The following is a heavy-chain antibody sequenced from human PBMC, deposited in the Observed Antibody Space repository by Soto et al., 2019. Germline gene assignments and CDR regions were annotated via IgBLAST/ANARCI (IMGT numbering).Heavy chain of an antibody. CDR2: ISPGDSDT. J-gene: IGHJ4*02. D-gene: IGHD3-9*01. Sequence: PGESLKISCKGSGYTFSSYRIGWVRQLPGKGLEWMGIISPGDSDTKYSQSFQGQVTISADKSISTAYLQWNSLRASDTAMYYCARHATYYDILSGYYFDYWGQGTLVTAPQ. CDR3: ARHATYYDILSGYYFDY. V-gene: IGHV5-51*01. CDR1: GYTFSSYR.